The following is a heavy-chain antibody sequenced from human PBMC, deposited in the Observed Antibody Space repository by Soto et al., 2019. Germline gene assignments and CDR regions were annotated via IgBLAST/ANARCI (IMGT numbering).Heavy chain of an antibody. V-gene: IGHV4-59*01. D-gene: IGHD2-15*01. J-gene: IGHJ5*02. CDR3: ARDLKEYCSDGKCNWFDP. CDR1: GASITTYY. CDR2: ISYSGST. Sequence: SETLCLTCTVSGASITTYYWSWIRQPPGKGLEWIGYISYSGSTDYNPSLKSRVTISFDASKNQISLQVRSATAADAAVYYCARDLKEYCSDGKCNWFDPWGQGTLVTGSS.